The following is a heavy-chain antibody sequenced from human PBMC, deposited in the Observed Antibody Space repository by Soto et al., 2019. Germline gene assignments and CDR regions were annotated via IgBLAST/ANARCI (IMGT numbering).Heavy chain of an antibody. CDR3: ARGDGRGSSGFYYYYGMDV. CDR1: GFTFTNYF. V-gene: IGHV1-46*01. Sequence: QVQLVQSGAEVKKPGASVKVSCKASGFTFTNYFFHWVRQAPRQGLEWMGIISPDDGSTNYVQSLQGGVTKTSDTSTSTVYMELSSLRSEDTAVYYCARGDGRGSSGFYYYYGMDVWGHGTTVTVSS. CDR2: ISPDDGST. D-gene: IGHD6-25*01. J-gene: IGHJ6*02.